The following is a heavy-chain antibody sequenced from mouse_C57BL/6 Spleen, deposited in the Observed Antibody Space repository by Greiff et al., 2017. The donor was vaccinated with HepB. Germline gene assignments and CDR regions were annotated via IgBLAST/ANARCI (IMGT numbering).Heavy chain of an antibody. J-gene: IGHJ2*01. CDR2: IYPRSGNT. D-gene: IGHD3-1*01. V-gene: IGHV1-81*01. CDR1: GYTFTSYG. Sequence: VQLQQSGAELARPGASVKLSCKASGYTFTSYGISWVKQRTGQGLEWIGEIYPRSGNTYYNEKFKGKATLTADKSSSTAYMQLRSLTSEDSAVYFCAREEQPYYYDYWGQGTTLTVSS. CDR3: AREEQPYYYDY.